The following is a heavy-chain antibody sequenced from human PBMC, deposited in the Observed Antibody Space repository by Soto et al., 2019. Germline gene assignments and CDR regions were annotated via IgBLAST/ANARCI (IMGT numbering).Heavy chain of an antibody. V-gene: IGHV3-48*01. CDR3: ARDWGLLYPYMDV. CDR2: ISSSSSTI. D-gene: IGHD2-8*01. CDR1: GFTFSSYS. Sequence: GGSLRLSCAASGFTFSSYSMNWVRQAPGKGLEWVSYISSSSSTIYYADSVKGRFTISRDNAKNSLYLQMNSLRAEDTAVYYCARDWGLLYPYMDVWGKGTTVTVSS. J-gene: IGHJ6*03.